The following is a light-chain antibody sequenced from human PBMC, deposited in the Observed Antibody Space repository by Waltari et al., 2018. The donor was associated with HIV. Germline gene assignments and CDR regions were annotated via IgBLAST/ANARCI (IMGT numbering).Light chain of an antibody. CDR3: QHYDRWPWG. CDR1: QSVSSH. Sequence: EVVMTQSPATLSVSPGERAPLSCRASQSVSSHLAWYQQRPGQSPRLLIYGASTRATGIPDRFSGSGSGTEFTLTISSLQSEDFALYYCQHYDRWPWGFGQGTKVEIK. J-gene: IGKJ1*01. V-gene: IGKV3-15*01. CDR2: GAS.